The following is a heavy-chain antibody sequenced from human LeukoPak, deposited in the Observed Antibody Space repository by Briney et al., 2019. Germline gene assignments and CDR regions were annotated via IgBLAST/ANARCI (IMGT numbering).Heavy chain of an antibody. CDR1: GFTFSSYG. J-gene: IGHJ4*02. CDR2: ISSSSSYI. CDR3: ARDLGRAAVANFDY. V-gene: IGHV3-21*01. Sequence: PGRSLRLSCAASGFTFSSYGMHWVRQAPGKGLEWVSSISSSSSYIYYADSVKGRFTISRDNAKNSLYLQMNSLRAGDTAVYYCARDLGRAAVANFDYWGQGTLVTVSS. D-gene: IGHD6-19*01.